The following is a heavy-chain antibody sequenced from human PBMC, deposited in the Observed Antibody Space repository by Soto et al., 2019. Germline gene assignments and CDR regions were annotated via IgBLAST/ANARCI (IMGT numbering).Heavy chain of an antibody. CDR1: GGTFSSYA. J-gene: IGHJ4*02. CDR2: IIPIFGTA. V-gene: IGHV1-69*01. Sequence: QVQLVQSGAEVKKPGSSVKVSCKAYGGTFSSYAISWVRQAPGQGHEWMGGIIPIFGTANYAQKFQGRVTITADESTSTAYMELSSLSSEDTAVYYCAREVIAAAGLFDYWGQGTLVTVSS. CDR3: AREVIAAAGLFDY. D-gene: IGHD6-13*01.